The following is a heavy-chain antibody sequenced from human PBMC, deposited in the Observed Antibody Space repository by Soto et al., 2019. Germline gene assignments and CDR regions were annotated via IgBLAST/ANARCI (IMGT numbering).Heavy chain of an antibody. CDR2: INPNGGNT. CDR1: ADTFTSYY. V-gene: IGHV1-46*01. Sequence: ASVKVSCKAPADTFTSYYIHWLRQAPGHELEWVGIINPNGGNTRFAQTFQGTITMTRGTSTSTVYMELRSLRSEDTAIYYRSRTSAAVFGFILESDNRLAPWGQASLVTVSS. D-gene: IGHD6-25*01. CDR3: SRTSAAVFGFILESDNRLAP. J-gene: IGHJ5*02.